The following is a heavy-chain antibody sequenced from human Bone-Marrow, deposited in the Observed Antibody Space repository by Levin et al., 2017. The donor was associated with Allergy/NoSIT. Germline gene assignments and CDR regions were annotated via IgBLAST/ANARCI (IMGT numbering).Heavy chain of an antibody. CDR1: GFTFSDYY. CDR3: AGGSRSIVVVVAATPVGY. D-gene: IGHD2-15*01. CDR2: ISSSGSTI. V-gene: IGHV3-11*01. Sequence: PGGSLRLSCAASGFTFSDYYMSWIRQAPGKGLEWVSYISSSGSTIYYADSVKGRFTISRDNAKNSLYLQMNSLRAEDTAVYYCAGGSRSIVVVVAATPVGYWGQGTLVTVSS. J-gene: IGHJ4*02.